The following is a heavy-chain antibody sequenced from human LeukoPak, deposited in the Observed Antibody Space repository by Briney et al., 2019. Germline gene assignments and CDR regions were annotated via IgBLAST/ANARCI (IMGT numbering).Heavy chain of an antibody. J-gene: IGHJ4*02. D-gene: IGHD4-17*01. CDR3: AREVYGDSSFDY. CDR2: INPNSGGT. CDR1: GYSFSDNY. Sequence: ASVKVSCKASGYSFSDNYMHWVRQAPGQGLEWMGWINPNSGGTDYAQKFQDRVTMTRDTSISTAYMELSGLTSDDTAVYFCAREVYGDSSFDYWGQGTLLTVSS. V-gene: IGHV1-2*02.